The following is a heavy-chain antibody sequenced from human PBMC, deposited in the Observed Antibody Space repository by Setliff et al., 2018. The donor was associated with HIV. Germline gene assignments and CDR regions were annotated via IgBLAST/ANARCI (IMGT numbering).Heavy chain of an antibody. CDR1: GYSISSGYY. CDR3: ARRPPLTTGREYYFDF. V-gene: IGHV4-38-2*01. Sequence: LTCAVSGYSISSGYYWGWIRQPPGRGLEWIGNIYHSGGTHYNPSLRSRVTISVDTSKNQFSLKLNAVTAADTAVYYCARRPPLTTGREYYFDFWGQGTLVTVSS. D-gene: IGHD1-1*01. J-gene: IGHJ4*02. CDR2: IYHSGGT.